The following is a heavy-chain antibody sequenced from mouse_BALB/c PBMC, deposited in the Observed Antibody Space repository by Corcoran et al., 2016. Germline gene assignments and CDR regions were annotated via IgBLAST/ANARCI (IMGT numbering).Heavy chain of an antibody. CDR2: INTYTGEP. J-gene: IGHJ1*01. CDR3: ATFYGYDSNWYYDV. D-gene: IGHD2-9*01. Sequence: QIQLVQSGPELKKPGETVKISCKASGYTFTNYGMNWVKQAPGKGLKWMGWINTYTGEPTYADDFKGRFTFSLETSASTAYLQINNLKNEDTATYFCATFYGYDSNWYYDVWGAVTTVTVSS. CDR1: GYTFTNYG. V-gene: IGHV9-3-1*01.